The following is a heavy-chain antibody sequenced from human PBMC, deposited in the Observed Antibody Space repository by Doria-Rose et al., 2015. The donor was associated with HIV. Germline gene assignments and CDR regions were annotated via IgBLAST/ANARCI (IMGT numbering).Heavy chain of an antibody. CDR3: ARDAGDYNFWSGYYSRYWYFDL. Sequence: EGVSNIKQDGSEKYYVDSVKGRFTISRDNAKNSLYLQMNSLRAEDTAVYYCARDAGDYNFWSGYYSRYWYFDLWGRGTPVTVSS. D-gene: IGHD3-3*01. CDR2: IKQDGSEK. J-gene: IGHJ2*01. V-gene: IGHV3-7*01.